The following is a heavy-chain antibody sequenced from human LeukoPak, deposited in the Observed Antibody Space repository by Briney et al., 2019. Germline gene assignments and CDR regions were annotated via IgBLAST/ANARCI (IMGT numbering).Heavy chain of an antibody. Sequence: NPSETLSLTCTVSGGSISSSSYYWGWIRQPPGKGLEWIGSIYYSGSTYHNPSLKSRVTISVDTSKNQFSLKLSSVTAADTAVYYCAEQYNFDYWGQGTLVTVSS. D-gene: IGHD1/OR15-1a*01. J-gene: IGHJ4*02. CDR2: IYYSGST. CDR3: AEQYNFDY. V-gene: IGHV4-39*01. CDR1: GGSISSSSYY.